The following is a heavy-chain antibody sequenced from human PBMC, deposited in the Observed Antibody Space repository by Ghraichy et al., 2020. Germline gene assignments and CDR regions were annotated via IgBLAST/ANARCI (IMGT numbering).Heavy chain of an antibody. V-gene: IGHV4-34*01. J-gene: IGHJ6*02. D-gene: IGHD1-26*01. CDR2: INHSGST. Sequence: SETLSLTCAVYGGSFSGYYWSWIRQPPGKGLEWIGEINHSGSTNYNPSLKSRVTISVDTSKNQFSLKLSSVTAADTAVYYCARGVGSGSYLDYYYYGMDVWGQGTTVTVSS. CDR3: ARGVGSGSYLDYYYYGMDV. CDR1: GGSFSGYY.